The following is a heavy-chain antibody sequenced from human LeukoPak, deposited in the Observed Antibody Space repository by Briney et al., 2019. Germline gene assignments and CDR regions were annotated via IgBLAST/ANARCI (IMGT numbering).Heavy chain of an antibody. CDR3: ARNGYYSSDY. CDR1: GGSMSSGSYY. D-gene: IGHD3-22*01. J-gene: IGHJ4*02. CDR2: IYTSGST. Sequence: SQTLSLTCTASGGSMSSGSYYWSWIRQPAGKGLEWIGRIYTSGSTNYNPSLKSRVNISVGKSQNQFSLTLNSVTAADTAVYYCARNGYYSSDYWGQGTLVIVSS. V-gene: IGHV4-61*02.